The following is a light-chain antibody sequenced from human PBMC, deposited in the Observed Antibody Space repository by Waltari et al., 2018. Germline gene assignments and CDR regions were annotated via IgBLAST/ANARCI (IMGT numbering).Light chain of an antibody. Sequence: DIQMTQSPSSLSASVGGRVTITCRASRFISYFFNWYQQKPGKAPKLLIFPASTLQSGVPSRFLANMSGPDFTLTINSLQPDDFATYFCQQTYDTPRTFGQGTKLELK. CDR2: PAS. J-gene: IGKJ2*01. V-gene: IGKV1-39*01. CDR1: RFISYF. CDR3: QQTYDTPRT.